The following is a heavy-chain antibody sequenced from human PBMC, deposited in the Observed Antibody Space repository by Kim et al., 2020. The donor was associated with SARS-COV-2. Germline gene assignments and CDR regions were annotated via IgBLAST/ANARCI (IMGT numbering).Heavy chain of an antibody. CDR2: ILYDGSNK. CDR1: GFTFSSYG. CDR3: AKDWYDYGSVSYYYYGMDV. J-gene: IGHJ6*02. V-gene: IGHV3-30*18. D-gene: IGHD3-10*01. Sequence: GGSLRLSCVASGFTFSSYGMHWVRQAPGKWLEWVAVILYDGSNKYYADSVKGRFTISRDNYKNTLYLQMNSLKAEDTAVYYCAKDWYDYGSVSYYYYGMDVWGQGTTVTVSS.